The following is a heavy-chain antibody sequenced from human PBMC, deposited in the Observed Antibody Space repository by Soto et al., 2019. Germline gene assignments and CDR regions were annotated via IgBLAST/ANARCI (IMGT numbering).Heavy chain of an antibody. CDR1: GFTFDDYA. V-gene: IGHV3-9*01. CDR3: AKDMDAYCTNGVCYTGVDY. D-gene: IGHD2-8*01. J-gene: IGHJ4*02. Sequence: EVRLVESGGGLVQPGRSLRLSCAASGFTFDDYAMHWVRQAPGKGLEWVSGISWNSGSIGYADSVKGRFTISRDNAKNSLYLQMNSLRAEDTALYYCAKDMDAYCTNGVCYTGVDYWGQGTLVTVSS. CDR2: ISWNSGSI.